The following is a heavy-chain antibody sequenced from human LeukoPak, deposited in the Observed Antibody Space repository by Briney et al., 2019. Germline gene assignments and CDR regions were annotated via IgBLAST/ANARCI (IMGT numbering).Heavy chain of an antibody. D-gene: IGHD2-2*02. CDR3: ARDIGVCSSTSCYTSPAYNWFDP. CDR1: GYAFTSYA. CDR2: IIPIFGTA. Sequence: SVKVSCKPSGYAFTSYAISWVRQAPGQGLEWMGGIIPIFGTANYAQKFQGRVTITADESTSTAYMELSGLRSEDTAVYYCARDIGVCSSTSCYTSPAYNWFDPWGQGTLVTVSS. J-gene: IGHJ5*02. V-gene: IGHV1-69*13.